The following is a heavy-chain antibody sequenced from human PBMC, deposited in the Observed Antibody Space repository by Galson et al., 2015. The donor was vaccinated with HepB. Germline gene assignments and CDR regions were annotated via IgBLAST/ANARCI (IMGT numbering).Heavy chain of an antibody. CDR2: ISWNSVTI. CDR1: GFTFRSYD. CDR3: TREGLGSYSDAFDI. D-gene: IGHD1-26*01. J-gene: IGHJ3*02. V-gene: IGHV3-9*01. Sequence: LRLSCAASGFTFRSYDMHWVRQVPGKGLEWVSGISWNSVTIDYADSVKGRFTISRDKAKNSLYLIMNNLRPEDTALYYCTREGLGSYSDAFDIWGQGTMVTVSS.